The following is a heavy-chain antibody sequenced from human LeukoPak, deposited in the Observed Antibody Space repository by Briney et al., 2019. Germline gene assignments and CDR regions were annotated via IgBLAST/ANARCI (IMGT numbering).Heavy chain of an antibody. CDR3: AKDLYDILTGIFLGIDY. CDR1: GFTFSSYG. CDR2: ISYDGSNK. Sequence: PGGSLRLSCVASGFTFSSYGMHWVRQAPGKGLEWVAVISYDGSNKYYADSVKGRFTISRDNSKNTLYLQMNSLRAEDTAVYYCAKDLYDILTGIFLGIDYWGQGTLVTVSS. J-gene: IGHJ4*02. V-gene: IGHV3-30*18. D-gene: IGHD3-9*01.